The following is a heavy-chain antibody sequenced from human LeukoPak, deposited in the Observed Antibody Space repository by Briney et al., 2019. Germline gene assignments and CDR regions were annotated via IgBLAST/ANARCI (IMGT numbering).Heavy chain of an antibody. CDR1: GFTFNRYW. Sequence: GGSLRLSCTASGFTFNRYWMSWVRQAPGKGLEWVANTNQDESEKFYVDSVRGRFTISRDNAKNSVYLQMNGLRAEDTAVYYCARDQKGEGYYDSSGQAPWGQGTLVTVSS. D-gene: IGHD3-22*01. V-gene: IGHV3-7*05. J-gene: IGHJ5*02. CDR3: ARDQKGEGYYDSSGQAP. CDR2: TNQDESEK.